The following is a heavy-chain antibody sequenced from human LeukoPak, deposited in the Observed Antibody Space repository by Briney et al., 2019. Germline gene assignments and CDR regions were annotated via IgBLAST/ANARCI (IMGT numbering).Heavy chain of an antibody. D-gene: IGHD6-19*01. CDR2: IEHGYSDI. CDR1: GYSLTSYL. Sequence: VESLNTSCQGPGYSLTSYLIGWVRQTPGKGLGWMGIIEHGYSDIRYSPSFQGQVPISSHKIISTAHLPWSSLKASDAAMDYCGRQAYSSGWFFDCWGRGTLVTVSS. CDR3: GRQAYSSGWFFDC. J-gene: IGHJ4*02. V-gene: IGHV5-51*01.